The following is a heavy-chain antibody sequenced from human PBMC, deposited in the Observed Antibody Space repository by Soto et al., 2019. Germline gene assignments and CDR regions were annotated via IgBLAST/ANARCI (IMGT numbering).Heavy chain of an antibody. J-gene: IGHJ4*02. V-gene: IGHV3-43D*04. Sequence: PGGSLRLSCAAAGFDFEDYAMHWVRQVPGKGLEWVSLTNSDGTDSYYMDSVKGRFTISRDNAKSTLYLQMDRLRPEDTALYFCAKSLYYYESSTLDHWGQGNLVTVSS. CDR1: GFDFEDYA. D-gene: IGHD3-22*01. CDR2: TNSDGTDS. CDR3: AKSLYYYESSTLDH.